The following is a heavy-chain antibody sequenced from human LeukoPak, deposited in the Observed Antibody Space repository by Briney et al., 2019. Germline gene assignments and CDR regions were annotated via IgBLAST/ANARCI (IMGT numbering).Heavy chain of an antibody. CDR2: IYHSGST. CDR3: ARRTFCSISSCYGFDP. J-gene: IGHJ5*02. CDR1: GGSISSYY. D-gene: IGHD2-2*01. Sequence: SETLSLTCTVSGGSISSYYWSWIRQPPGKGLEWIGEIYHSGSTNYSPSLKSRVTISVDTSRNQFSLKLSSVTAADTAVYYCARRTFCSISSCYGFDPWGQGTLVTVSS. V-gene: IGHV4-59*08.